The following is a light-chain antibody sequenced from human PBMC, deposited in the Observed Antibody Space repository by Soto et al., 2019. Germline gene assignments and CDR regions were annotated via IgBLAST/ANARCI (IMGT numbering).Light chain of an antibody. CDR3: QQYNDWPRFT. J-gene: IGKJ5*01. CDR1: QSVSSY. V-gene: IGKV3-15*01. Sequence: EIVMTQSPATLSVSPGETATLSCRASQSVSSYLAWYQQKPGQAPRLLIYGASTRATGIPARFSGSGSGTEFTLTISGLQSEDFAVYSCQQYNDWPRFTFGQGTRLDIK. CDR2: GAS.